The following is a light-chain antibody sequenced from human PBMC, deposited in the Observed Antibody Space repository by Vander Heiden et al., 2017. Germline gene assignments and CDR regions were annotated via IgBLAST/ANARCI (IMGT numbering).Light chain of an antibody. J-gene: IGKJ2*01. CDR3: QQYGSSPNT. CDR2: GAS. Sequence: EIVLTQSPGTLSLSPGERATLSCRASQSVSSSYLAWYQQKPGQAPRLLIYGASSRATGIPERFSGSGSGTDFTLTISRLEPEDFAVYYCQQYGSSPNTFGQGTKREIK. V-gene: IGKV3-20*01. CDR1: QSVSSSY.